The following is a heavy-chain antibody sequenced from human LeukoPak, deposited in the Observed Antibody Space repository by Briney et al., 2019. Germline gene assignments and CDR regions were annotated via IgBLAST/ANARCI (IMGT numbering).Heavy chain of an antibody. J-gene: IGHJ4*02. CDR1: GGSISSYY. CDR3: ARVDTAMEQLFDY. CDR2: IYYSGST. V-gene: IGHV4-59*01. Sequence: SETLSLTCTVSGGSISSYYWSWIRQPPGKGLEWIGYIYYSGSTNYNPSLKSRVTISVDTSKNQFSLKLSSVTAADTAVYYCARVDTAMEQLFDYWGQGTLVTVSS. D-gene: IGHD5-18*01.